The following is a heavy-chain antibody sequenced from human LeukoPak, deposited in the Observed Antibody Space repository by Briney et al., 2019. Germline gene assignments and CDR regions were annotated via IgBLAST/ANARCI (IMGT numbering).Heavy chain of an antibody. J-gene: IGHJ4*02. D-gene: IGHD2-8*01. V-gene: IGHV4-28*03. CDR1: GYSISSSNW. CDR2: MYYSGST. CDR3: ARDVSMLIDY. Sequence: SDTLSLTCAVSGYSISSSNWWGWIRQPPGKGLEWIGYMYYSGSTQYNPSLKSRVTISVDTSKNRFSLKLSSVSAADTAVYYCARDVSMLIDYWGQGTLVTVSS.